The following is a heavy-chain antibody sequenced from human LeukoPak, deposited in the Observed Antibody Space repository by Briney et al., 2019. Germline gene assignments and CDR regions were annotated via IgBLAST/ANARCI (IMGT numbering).Heavy chain of an antibody. D-gene: IGHD2-15*01. CDR3: ARRGLPDV. V-gene: IGHV3-7*01. Sequence: GGSLRLSCAASGFTFSIYWMSWVREAPGKGLEWVANIKQDGSEKYYVDSVKGRFTISRDNAKNSVYLQMNSLRVEDTAVYYCARRGLPDVWGKGTTVTVSS. CDR1: GFTFSIYW. J-gene: IGHJ6*03. CDR2: IKQDGSEK.